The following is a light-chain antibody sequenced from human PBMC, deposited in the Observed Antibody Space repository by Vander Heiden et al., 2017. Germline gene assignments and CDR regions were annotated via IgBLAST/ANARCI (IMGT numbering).Light chain of an antibody. J-gene: IGKJ5*01. Sequence: DIQMTQSPSSLSASVGDRVTITCQASQDISNYLNWYQQKPGKAPKLLIYDASNLETGVPSRFSGSGSGTDFTFTISSLQPEDIATYYCQLDDDLATSFGQGTRLEIK. V-gene: IGKV1-33*01. CDR3: QLDDDLATS. CDR1: QDISNY. CDR2: DAS.